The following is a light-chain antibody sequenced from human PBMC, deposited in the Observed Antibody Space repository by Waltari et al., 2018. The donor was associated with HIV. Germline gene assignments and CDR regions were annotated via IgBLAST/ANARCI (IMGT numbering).Light chain of an antibody. CDR1: QRISYNY. CDR3: QQYASSSFT. J-gene: IGKJ3*01. V-gene: IGKV3-20*01. Sequence: VLTQSPGILSLSLGETAILSCRASQRISYNYLAWYQQKTGQAPRLLRYGVSTRATGIPDRFSGSGSGTDFTLTISGLEPEDFAVYYCQQYASSSFTFGPGTKVEIK. CDR2: GVS.